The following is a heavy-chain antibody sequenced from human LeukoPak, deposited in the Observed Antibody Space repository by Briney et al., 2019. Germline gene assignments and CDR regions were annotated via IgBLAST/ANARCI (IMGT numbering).Heavy chain of an antibody. CDR2: ISAYNGNT. CDR1: GYTFTSYG. Sequence: ASVKVSCKASGYTFTSYGISWVRQAPGQGLEWMGWISAYNGNTNYAQKLQGRVTMTTDTSTSTAYMELRSLRSDDTAVYYCARPRYYDSSGYYSPYYFDYWGQGTLVAVSS. CDR3: ARPRYYDSSGYYSPYYFDY. D-gene: IGHD3-22*01. J-gene: IGHJ4*02. V-gene: IGHV1-18*01.